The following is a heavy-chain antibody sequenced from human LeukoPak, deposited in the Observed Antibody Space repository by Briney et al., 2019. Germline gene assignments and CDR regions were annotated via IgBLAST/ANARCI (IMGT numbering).Heavy chain of an antibody. V-gene: IGHV1-8*01. J-gene: IGHJ6*03. CDR1: GYTFTSYD. Sequence: ASVKVSCKASGYTFTSYDINWVRQATGQGLEWMGWMNPNSGNTGYAQKFQGRVTMTRNTSISTAYMELSSLRSEDTAVYYCARGLRGTGRNYYYYMDVWDKGTTVTVSS. CDR2: MNPNSGNT. CDR3: ARGLRGTGRNYYYYMDV. D-gene: IGHD3-16*01.